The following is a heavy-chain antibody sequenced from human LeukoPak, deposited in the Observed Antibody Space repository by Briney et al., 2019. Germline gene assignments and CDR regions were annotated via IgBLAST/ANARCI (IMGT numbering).Heavy chain of an antibody. V-gene: IGHV1-18*01. Sequence: ASVKVSCKASGYTFTGYGISWVRQAPGQGLEWMGWISAYNGNTNYAQKLQGRVTMTTDTSTSTAYMELRSLRSDDTAVYYCARDLVSSSGWYAPFAYPTTGSDYWGQGTLVTVSS. J-gene: IGHJ4*02. CDR1: GYTFTGYG. D-gene: IGHD6-19*01. CDR3: ARDLVSSSGWYAPFAYPTTGSDY. CDR2: ISAYNGNT.